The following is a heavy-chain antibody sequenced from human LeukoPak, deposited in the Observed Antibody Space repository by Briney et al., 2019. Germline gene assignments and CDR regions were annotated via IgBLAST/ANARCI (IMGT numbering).Heavy chain of an antibody. J-gene: IGHJ3*02. D-gene: IGHD3-10*01. CDR1: GFTFSSYW. Sequence: PGGSLRLSCAASGFTFSSYWMSWVRQAPGKGLEWVANIKQDGSENYYVDSVKGRFTISRDNAKNSLYLQMNSLRAEDTAVYYCARQLRGGAFDIWGQGTMVTVSS. CDR2: IKQDGSEN. CDR3: ARQLRGGAFDI. V-gene: IGHV3-7*01.